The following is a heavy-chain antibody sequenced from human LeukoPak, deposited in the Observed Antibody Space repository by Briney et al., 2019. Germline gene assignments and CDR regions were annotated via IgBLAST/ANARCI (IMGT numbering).Heavy chain of an antibody. CDR2: IYTSGNT. CDR3: TRDVDRVITRPFDY. V-gene: IGHV4-4*07. CDR1: GGSISSYY. J-gene: IGHJ4*02. D-gene: IGHD3-16*01. Sequence: PSETLSLTCTVSGGSISSYYWSWIRQPAGKGLEWIGRIYTSGNTNCNPSLKGRVTMSVDTSKNQFSLKLNSVTAADTAVYYCTRDVDRVITRPFDYWGQGTLVTVSS.